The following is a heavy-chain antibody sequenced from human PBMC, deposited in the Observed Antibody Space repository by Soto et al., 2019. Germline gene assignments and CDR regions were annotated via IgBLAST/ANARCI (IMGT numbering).Heavy chain of an antibody. D-gene: IGHD1-26*01. CDR2: IAYDESTT. J-gene: IGHJ4*02. V-gene: IGHV3-74*01. CDR1: GFTFSNYW. Sequence: GGSMRLSCAASGFTFSNYWMHWIRQAPGKGLVWVSRIAYDESTTTYADSVKGRFTISRDNAKNTLYLQMNSLRAEDTAVYYCARGGGSYALAPDDGGQGTVVTVAS. CDR3: ARGGGSYALAPDD.